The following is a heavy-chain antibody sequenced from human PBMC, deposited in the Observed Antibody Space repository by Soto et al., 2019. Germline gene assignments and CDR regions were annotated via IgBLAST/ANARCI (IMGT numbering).Heavy chain of an antibody. J-gene: IGHJ4*02. Sequence: ETLSLTCAVYGGSFSGYYWSWVRQLPGKGLEWIGEINHSGSTNYNPSLKSRVTIPVDTSKNQFSLKLSSVTAADTAVYYCAVDILTGYRYWGQGTLVTVSS. CDR1: GGSFSGYY. D-gene: IGHD3-9*01. CDR3: AVDILTGYRY. V-gene: IGHV4-34*01. CDR2: INHSGST.